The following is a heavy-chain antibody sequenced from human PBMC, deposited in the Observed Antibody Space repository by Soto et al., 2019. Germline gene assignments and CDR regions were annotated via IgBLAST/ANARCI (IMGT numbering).Heavy chain of an antibody. CDR2: IVPIYRTA. CDR1: GGTFSSYR. J-gene: IGHJ4*02. D-gene: IGHD6-13*01. V-gene: IGHV1-69*13. CDR3: ERDSGAKLSSS. Sequence: ASVKVSCKASGGTFSSYRINGVRQAPGQGLEWVGGIVPIYRTADYAQKCQGRVTITADESARTAYLEVRSLKSQDTAVYYCERDSGAKLSSSWGQGTLVTVPQ.